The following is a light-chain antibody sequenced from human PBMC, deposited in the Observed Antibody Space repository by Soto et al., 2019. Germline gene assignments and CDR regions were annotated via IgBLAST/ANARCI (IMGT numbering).Light chain of an antibody. J-gene: IGLJ2*01. CDR3: AAWYDSLSGVV. V-gene: IGLV1-47*01. CDR1: STNIGSNY. Sequence: QSVLTQPPSASGTPGQRITISCSGSSTNIGSNYVYWYQQHPGTTPKLLIYRNNPRPSGVPARFSGSKSGTSASLAISGRRSEDEADYYCAAWYDSLSGVVFGGGTKLTVL. CDR2: RNN.